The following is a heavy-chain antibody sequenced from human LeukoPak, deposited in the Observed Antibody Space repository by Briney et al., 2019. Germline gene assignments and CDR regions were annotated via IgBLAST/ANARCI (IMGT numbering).Heavy chain of an antibody. V-gene: IGHV3-30*03. CDR1: GFTFSSYG. CDR2: ISYDGSNK. CDR3: AQGDYSRWFDP. D-gene: IGHD4-17*01. Sequence: PGESLRLSCAASGFTFSSYGMHWVRQAPGKGLEWVAVISYDGSNKYYADSVKGRFTISRDNSKNTLYLQMNSLRAEDTAVYYCAQGDYSRWFDPWGQGTLVTVSS. J-gene: IGHJ5*02.